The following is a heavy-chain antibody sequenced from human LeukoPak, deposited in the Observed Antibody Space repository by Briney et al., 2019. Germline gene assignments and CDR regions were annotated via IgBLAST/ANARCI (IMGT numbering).Heavy chain of an antibody. CDR1: GASVTSSY. CDR3: ARDLGYDSSGYHY. V-gene: IGHV4-4*07. CDR2: IYASGST. D-gene: IGHD3-22*01. Sequence: SKTLSLTCTVSGASVTSSYWSWIRQPAGKGLEWIGRIYASGSTNYNPSAKSRVTMSVDTSKNQFSLKMNSVTAADTAMYYCARDLGYDSSGYHYWGQGILVTVSS. J-gene: IGHJ4*02.